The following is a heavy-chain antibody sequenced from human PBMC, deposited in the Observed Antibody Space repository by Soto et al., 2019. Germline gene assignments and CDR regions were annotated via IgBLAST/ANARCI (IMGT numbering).Heavy chain of an antibody. V-gene: IGHV2-5*01. CDR3: VHRRVNSGLSY. CDR2: IHWNDDN. CDR1: GFSLTTSGVG. Sequence: QITLKESGPALVNPTQTLTLTCTFSGFSLTTSGVGVGWIRQPPGKAPEWLAVIHWNDDNHYSPIVEDRLTITKDTSNNQVALTMTNMHPADTATYYCVHRRVNSGLSYWGQGILVTVSS. J-gene: IGHJ4*02. D-gene: IGHD3-10*01.